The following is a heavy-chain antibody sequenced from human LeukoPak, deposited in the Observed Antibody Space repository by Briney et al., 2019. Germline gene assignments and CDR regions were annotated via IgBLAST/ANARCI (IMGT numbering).Heavy chain of an antibody. CDR2: IYYTAGA. V-gene: IGHV4-31*03. Sequence: SQTLSLTCTVSGASMRSETHYWSWLRQLPGKGPEWIAYIYYTAGAYYNPSLLSRVTISLDASENQFSLKLSSVTAADTAVYYCARGRRELRYGPDYWGQGTLVTVSS. D-gene: IGHD3-9*01. CDR3: ARGRRELRYGPDY. J-gene: IGHJ4*02. CDR1: GASMRSETHY.